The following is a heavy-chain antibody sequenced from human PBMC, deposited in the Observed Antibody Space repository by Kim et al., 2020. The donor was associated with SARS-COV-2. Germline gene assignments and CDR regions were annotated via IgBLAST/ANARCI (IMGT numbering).Heavy chain of an antibody. D-gene: IGHD3-22*01. CDR2: ISGSGGST. CDR1: GFTFSSYA. CDR3: AKDSRQYYYDTDAFDI. V-gene: IGHV3-23*01. J-gene: IGHJ3*02. Sequence: GGSLRLSCAASGFTFSSYAMSWVRQAPGKGLEWVSAISGSGGSTYYADSVKGRFTISRDNSKNTLYLQMNSLRAEDTAVYYCAKDSRQYYYDTDAFDIWGQGTMVTVSS.